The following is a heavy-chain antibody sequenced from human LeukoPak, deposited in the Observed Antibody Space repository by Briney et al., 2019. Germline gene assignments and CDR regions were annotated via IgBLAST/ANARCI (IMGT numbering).Heavy chain of an antibody. V-gene: IGHV1-18*01. J-gene: IGHJ6*02. CDR1: GYTFTSYG. Sequence: APVKVSCKASGYTFTSYGISWVRQAPGQGLEWVGWISAYNGNTNYAQKLQGRVTMTTDTSTSTAYMELRSLRSDDTAVYYCARDSDKMATIIYYGMDVWGQGTTVTVSS. D-gene: IGHD5-24*01. CDR3: ARDSDKMATIIYYGMDV. CDR2: ISAYNGNT.